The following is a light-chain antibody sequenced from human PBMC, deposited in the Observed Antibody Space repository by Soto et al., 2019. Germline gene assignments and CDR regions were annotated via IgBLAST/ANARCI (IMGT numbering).Light chain of an antibody. J-gene: IGKJ1*01. CDR1: QSVRSN. V-gene: IGKV3-15*01. CDR2: GAS. Sequence: EIVMTQSPATLSVSPGERATLSCRASQSVRSNLAWYQQKPGQAPRLLIYGASTRATGVPARFSGSGSGTEFTLTISSLQSEDFAVYYCLQYNNWVPTF. CDR3: LQYNNWVPT.